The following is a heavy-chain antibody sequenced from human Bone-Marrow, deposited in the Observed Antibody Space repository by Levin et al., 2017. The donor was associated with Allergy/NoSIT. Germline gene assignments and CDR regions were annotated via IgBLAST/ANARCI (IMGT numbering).Heavy chain of an antibody. CDR3: ARDRECSVINCMRGLDG. CDR2: ISSDGSNM. Sequence: PGGSLRLSCSASGFTFSSYTIHWVRQAPGKGLEWVAAISSDGSNMYNVESVKGRFTISRDNSKNTMYLQMNTLRDEDTAVYFCARDRECSVINCMRGLDGWGQGTTVTVSS. D-gene: IGHD2-15*01. CDR1: GFTFSSYT. J-gene: IGHJ6*02. V-gene: IGHV3-30*04.